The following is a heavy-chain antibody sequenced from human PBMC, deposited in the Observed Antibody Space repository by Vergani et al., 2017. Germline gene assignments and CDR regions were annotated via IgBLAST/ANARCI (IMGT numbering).Heavy chain of an antibody. CDR3: ARRTTGPYYYYMDV. D-gene: IGHD4-11*01. Sequence: QVQLVQSGAAVKKPGASVKVSCKASGYTFTSYDINWVRQATGQGLEWMGWMNPNMGNTGYAQKFQGRVTMTRNTSISTAYMELSSLRSEDTAVYYCARRTTGPYYYYMDVWGKGTTVTVSS. CDR1: GYTFTSYD. V-gene: IGHV1-8*01. J-gene: IGHJ6*03. CDR2: MNPNMGNT.